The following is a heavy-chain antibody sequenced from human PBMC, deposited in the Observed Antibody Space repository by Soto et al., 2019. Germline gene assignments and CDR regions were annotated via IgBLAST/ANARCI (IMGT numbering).Heavy chain of an antibody. CDR3: ARARAYCTNGVCYPGGMDV. CDR1: GYTFTGYY. CDR2: INPNSGGT. J-gene: IGHJ6*02. V-gene: IGHV1-2*02. D-gene: IGHD2-8*01. Sequence: ASVKVSCDASGYTFTGYYMHWVRQAPGQGLEWMGWINPNSGGTNYAQKFQGRVTMTRDTSISTAYMELSRLRSDDTAVYYCARARAYCTNGVCYPGGMDVWGQGTTVTVSS.